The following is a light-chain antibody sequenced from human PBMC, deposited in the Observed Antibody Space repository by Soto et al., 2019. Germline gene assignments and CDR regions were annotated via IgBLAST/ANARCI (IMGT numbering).Light chain of an antibody. J-gene: IGLJ1*01. CDR3: GSWDSSLSAYV. CDR1: SSNIGGNS. CDR2: ADN. V-gene: IGLV1-51*01. Sequence: QLVLTQPPSVSAAPGQRVTISCSGSSSNIGGNSVSWYQQLPGTAPKLLIYADNKRPSGIPDRFSGSKSGTSATLGITGFQTEDEADYYCGSWDSSLSAYVFGTGTKLTVL.